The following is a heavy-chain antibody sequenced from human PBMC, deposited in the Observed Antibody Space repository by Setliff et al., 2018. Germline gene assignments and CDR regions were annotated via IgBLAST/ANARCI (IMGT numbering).Heavy chain of an antibody. J-gene: IGHJ6*03. CDR1: GGSMIGYY. Sequence: PSETLSLTCTVSGGSMIGYYWTWIRQPPGKGLEWIGYIYYSGSTKYNLSLKSRVTISVDTSKNQFSLKLNSVTAADMAVYYCAREQWLDPPGYYYMDVWAKGTTVTVSS. CDR2: IYYSGST. V-gene: IGHV4-59*12. CDR3: AREQWLDPPGYYYMDV. D-gene: IGHD6-19*01.